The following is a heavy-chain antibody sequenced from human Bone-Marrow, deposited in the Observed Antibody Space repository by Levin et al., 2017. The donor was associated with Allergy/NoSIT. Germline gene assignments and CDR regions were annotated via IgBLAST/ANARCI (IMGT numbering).Heavy chain of an antibody. CDR3: TTCDRGYGLFDY. CDR2: IKQDGSEE. V-gene: IGHV3-7*01. J-gene: IGHJ4*02. D-gene: IGHD5-18*01. Sequence: PGASVKVSCAASDFSFNMFWMSWVRQVPGKGPEWVATIKQDGSEEYYVDSVSGRFTISRDNGKKSLFLQMNSLRVDDTAIYYCTTCDRGYGLFDYWGPGTLVTVSS. CDR1: DFSFNMFW.